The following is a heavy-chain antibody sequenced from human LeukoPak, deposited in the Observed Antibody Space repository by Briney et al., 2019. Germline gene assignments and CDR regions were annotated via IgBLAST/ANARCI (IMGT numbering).Heavy chain of an antibody. D-gene: IGHD2-2*01. CDR2: ISSSGSYM. CDR1: GFTFSSYT. Sequence: GGSLRLSCVVSGFTFSSYTMNWVRQAPGRGLEWVSSISSSGSYMFYADSVKGRFTISRDNAKNSLYLQMNSLRAEDTAVYYCAREWGPAAMAHTLNWGQGTLGTVSS. V-gene: IGHV3-21*01. CDR3: AREWGPAAMAHTLN. J-gene: IGHJ4*02.